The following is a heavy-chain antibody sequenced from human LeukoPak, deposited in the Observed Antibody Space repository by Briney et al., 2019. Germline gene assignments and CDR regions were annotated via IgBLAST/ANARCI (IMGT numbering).Heavy chain of an antibody. CDR1: GFTFSSYG. D-gene: IGHD3-10*01. Sequence: GGSLRLSCAASGFTFSSYGMHWVRQAPGTGLEWVAFIRYDGSNKFYADFVKGRFTISRDNSKNTLYLQMNSLRAEDTAVYYCAKDLDYYGSGSYTFDYWGQGTLVTVSS. J-gene: IGHJ4*02. CDR3: AKDLDYYGSGSYTFDY. V-gene: IGHV3-30*02. CDR2: IRYDGSNK.